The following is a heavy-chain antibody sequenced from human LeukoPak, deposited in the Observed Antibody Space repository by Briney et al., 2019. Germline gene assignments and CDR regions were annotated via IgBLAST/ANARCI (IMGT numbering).Heavy chain of an antibody. J-gene: IGHJ4*02. CDR3: ARGAFNILTGYYVPH. CDR2: IYYSGNT. CDR1: GGSISNYY. D-gene: IGHD3-9*01. Sequence: SETLSLTCTVSGGSISNYYWSWIRQPPGKGLEWIGYIYYSGNTNYNPSLKSRVTISVDTSKNQFSLKLSSVTAADTAVYYCARGAFNILTGYYVPHWGQGTLVTVS. V-gene: IGHV4-59*01.